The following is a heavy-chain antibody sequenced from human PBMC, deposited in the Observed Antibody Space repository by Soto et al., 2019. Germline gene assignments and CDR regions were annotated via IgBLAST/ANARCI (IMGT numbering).Heavy chain of an antibody. CDR2: ISSSSSYI. V-gene: IGHV3-21*01. D-gene: IGHD3-10*01. Sequence: EVQLVESGGGLVKPGGSLRLSCAASGFTFSSYSMNWVRQAPGKGLEWVSSISSSSSYIYYADSVKGRFTISRDNAKNSLYLQMSSLRAEDTAVYYCARFGDYYYYGMDVWGQGTTVTVSS. CDR3: ARFGDYYYYGMDV. CDR1: GFTFSSYS. J-gene: IGHJ6*02.